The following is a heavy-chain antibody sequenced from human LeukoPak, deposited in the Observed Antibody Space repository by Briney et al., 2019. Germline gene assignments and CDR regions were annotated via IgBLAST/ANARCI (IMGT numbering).Heavy chain of an antibody. CDR1: GDSISGYY. CDR3: ARDTPVGSTKRGFHY. Sequence: SETLSLTCTVAGDSISGYYWSWLRQPPGRGLEWIGYISNNWRTDYNHSLKSRVTISAHTAKKQFSLRLSSVTAADTAVYFCARDTPVGSTKRGFHYWRQGVLVTVAS. V-gene: IGHV4-59*01. J-gene: IGHJ4*02. CDR2: ISNNWRT. D-gene: IGHD1-26*01.